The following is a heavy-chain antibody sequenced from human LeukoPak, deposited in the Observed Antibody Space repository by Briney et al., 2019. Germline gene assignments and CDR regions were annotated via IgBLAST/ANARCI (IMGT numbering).Heavy chain of an antibody. Sequence: SETLSLTCTVCGGSISSYYWSGIRQPPGKGLEWIAYISDIGSINYNPSLKSRVTISLDTSKNQFSLKLSSVTAADTAVYYCAGHHPRNTVDFWGQGTLVTVSS. CDR2: ISDIGSI. CDR1: GGSISSYY. V-gene: IGHV4-59*08. D-gene: IGHD2/OR15-2a*01. CDR3: AGHHPRNTVDF. J-gene: IGHJ4*02.